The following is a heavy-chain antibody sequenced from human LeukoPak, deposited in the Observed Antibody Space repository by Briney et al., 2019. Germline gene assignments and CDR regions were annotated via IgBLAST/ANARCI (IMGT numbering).Heavy chain of an antibody. CDR3: ARADWDTAMIDY. D-gene: IGHD5-18*01. CDR2: ISSSSSYI. J-gene: IGHJ4*02. CDR1: GFTFSSYW. V-gene: IGHV3-21*01. Sequence: GGSLRLSCAASGFTFSSYWMSWVRQAPGKGLEWVSSISSSSSYIYYADSVKGRFTISRDNAKNSLYLQMNSLRAEDTAVYYCARADWDTAMIDYWGQGTLVTVSS.